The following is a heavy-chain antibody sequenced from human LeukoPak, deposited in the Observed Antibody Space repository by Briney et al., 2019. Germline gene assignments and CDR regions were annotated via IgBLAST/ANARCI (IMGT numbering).Heavy chain of an antibody. D-gene: IGHD2-2*01. V-gene: IGHV3-21*01. J-gene: IGHJ6*02. Sequence: GGSLRLSCAASGFTFKSYTMNWVRQAPGKGLEWVSSITSSLSYISYADSVKGRFTISRDNAKNLLSLQLNSLRAEDTAVYYCARDFGRTSDWQPRLYYGMDVWGQGTTVTVSS. CDR3: ARDFGRTSDWQPRLYYGMDV. CDR1: GFTFKSYT. CDR2: ITSSLSYI.